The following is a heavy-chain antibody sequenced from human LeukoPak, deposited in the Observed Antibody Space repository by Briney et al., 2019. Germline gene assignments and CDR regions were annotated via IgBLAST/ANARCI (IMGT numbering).Heavy chain of an antibody. CDR2: ISSSSSYI. J-gene: IGHJ3*02. CDR1: GFTFSSYS. D-gene: IGHD2-15*01. V-gene: IGHV3-21*01. CDR3: ARRVVSGSDAFDI. Sequence: GGSLRLSCAASGFTFSSYSMNWVRQAPGKGLEWVSSISSSSSYIYYADSVKGRFTISRDNAKNSLYPQMNSLRAEDTAVYYCARRVVSGSDAFDIWGQGTMVTVSS.